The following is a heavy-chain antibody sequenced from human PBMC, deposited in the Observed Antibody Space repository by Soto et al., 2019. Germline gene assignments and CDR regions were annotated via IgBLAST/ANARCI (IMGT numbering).Heavy chain of an antibody. Sequence: PSETLSLTCTVSGGSISNFYWVWLRQAPGKGLEWIGFVYYSGTTDYNPSLKSRVTISVDTSKNQFSLNLRSVNAADSAVYYCARGRLELYYYGLDVWGQGTTVTVSS. CDR3: ARGRLELYYYGLDV. D-gene: IGHD1-7*01. CDR1: GGSISNFY. J-gene: IGHJ6*02. CDR2: VYYSGTT. V-gene: IGHV4-59*01.